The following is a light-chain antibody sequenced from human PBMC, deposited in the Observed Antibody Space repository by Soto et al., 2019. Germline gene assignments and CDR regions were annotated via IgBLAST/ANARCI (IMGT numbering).Light chain of an antibody. Sequence: QSALTQPASVSGSPGQSITISCTGTSSDVGSYKLVSWYQQHPGKAPKLMISEVSKRPSGISDRFSGSKSGSTASLTISGRQAEDEADYYCCSYAGNSTHIVFGGGTQLTVL. CDR1: SSDVGSYKL. CDR2: EVS. CDR3: CSYAGNSTHIV. J-gene: IGLJ7*01. V-gene: IGLV2-23*02.